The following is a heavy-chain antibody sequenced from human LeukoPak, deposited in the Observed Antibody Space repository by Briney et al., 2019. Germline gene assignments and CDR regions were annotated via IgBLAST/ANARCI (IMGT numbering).Heavy chain of an antibody. CDR3: ARKAARYYYYYYMDV. V-gene: IGHV1-8*01. D-gene: IGHD6-6*01. CDR1: GYTFTSYD. J-gene: IGHJ6*03. CDR2: MNPNSGNT. Sequence: GASVKVSCKASGYTFTSYDINWVRQATGQGLEWMGWMNPNSGNTGYAQKFQGRVTMTRITSISTAYMELSSLRSEDTAVYYCARKAARYYYYYYMDVWGKGTTVTVSS.